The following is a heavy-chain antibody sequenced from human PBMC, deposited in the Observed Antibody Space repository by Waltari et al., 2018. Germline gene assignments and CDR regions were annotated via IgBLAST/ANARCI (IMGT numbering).Heavy chain of an antibody. J-gene: IGHJ4*02. CDR1: GFPLRSDG. D-gene: IGHD3-22*01. CDR2: ISPSSSTI. CDR3: VREYDSGGAGY. Sequence: EVQRVESGGGLVQPGGSRRLYGSSAGFPLRSDGMNWVRQAPGKGLEWVSYISPSSSTITYADSMKGRFTISRDNAKNSLYLQMNSLRADDTAVYYCVREYDSGGAGYWGQGTLVTVSS. V-gene: IGHV3-48*04.